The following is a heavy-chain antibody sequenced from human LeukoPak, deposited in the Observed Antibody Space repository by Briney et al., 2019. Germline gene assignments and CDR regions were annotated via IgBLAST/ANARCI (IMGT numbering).Heavy chain of an antibody. J-gene: IGHJ6*03. CDR1: GGSISSYY. V-gene: IGHV4-4*09. CDR2: IYTSGST. CDR3: ASLTDSSGYYGRKNYYYYYYMDV. D-gene: IGHD3-22*01. Sequence: SETLSLTCTVSGGSISSYYWSWIRQPPGKGLEWIGYIYTSGSTNYNPSLKSRVTISVDTSKNQFSLKLSSVTAADTAVYYRASLTDSSGYYGRKNYYYYYYMDVWGKGTTVTVSS.